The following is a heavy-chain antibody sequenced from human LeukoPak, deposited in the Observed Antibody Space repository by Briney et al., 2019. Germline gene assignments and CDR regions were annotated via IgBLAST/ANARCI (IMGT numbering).Heavy chain of an antibody. CDR3: ARDRSGDYEKRYYYYYYYMDV. Sequence: ASVKVSCKASGYTFTSYYMHWVRQAPGQGLEWMGIINPSGGSTSYAQKFQGRVTMTRDMSTSTVYMELSSLRSEDTAVYYCARDRSGDYEKRYYYYYYYMDVWGKGTTVPVSS. J-gene: IGHJ6*03. CDR2: INPSGGST. V-gene: IGHV1-46*01. CDR1: GYTFTSYY. D-gene: IGHD4-17*01.